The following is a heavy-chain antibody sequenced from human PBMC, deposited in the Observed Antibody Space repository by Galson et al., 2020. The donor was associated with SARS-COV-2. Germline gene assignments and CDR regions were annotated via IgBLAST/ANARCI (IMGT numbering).Heavy chain of an antibody. CDR1: GYTFTDYY. V-gene: IGHV1-2*02. D-gene: IGHD3-9*01. CDR2: INPKSGGT. Sequence: ASVKVSCKASGYTFTDYYIHWVRQAPGQGLEWMGWINPKSGGTNYAQKFEGRVTMTRDTSITTAYMELSRLRADDTAVYYCARLRYYDGLTVYIVYGWGQGTMVTVSS. J-gene: IGHJ6*02. CDR3: ARLRYYDGLTVYIVYG.